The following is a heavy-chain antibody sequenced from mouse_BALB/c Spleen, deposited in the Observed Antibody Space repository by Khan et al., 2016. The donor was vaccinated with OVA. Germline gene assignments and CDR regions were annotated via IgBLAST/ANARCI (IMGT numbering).Heavy chain of an antibody. CDR1: GYSITSGYS. J-gene: IGHJ2*01. D-gene: IGHD1-1*01. Sequence: VQLQQSGPGLVKPSQSLSLTCTVTGYSITSGYSWNWIRQFPGNKLEWMGYISYSGSTNYNPSLKSRISITRDTSKNQFFLQLNSVTTEDTATYYRARTTRVEYWGQGTTLTVSS. V-gene: IGHV3-1*02. CDR2: ISYSGST. CDR3: ARTTRVEY.